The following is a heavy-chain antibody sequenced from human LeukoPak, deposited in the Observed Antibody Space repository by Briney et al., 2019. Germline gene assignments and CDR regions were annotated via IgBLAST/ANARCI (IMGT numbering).Heavy chain of an antibody. CDR1: GGSISSSSYY. CDR2: IYYSGST. Sequence: ETLSLTCTVSGGSISSSSYYWGWIRQPPGKGLEWIGSIYYSGSTYYNPSLKSRVTISVDTSKNQFSLKLSSVTAADTAVYYCARDNGSGWYINDAFDIWGQGTMVTVSS. CDR3: ARDNGSGWYINDAFDI. V-gene: IGHV4-39*07. J-gene: IGHJ3*02. D-gene: IGHD6-19*01.